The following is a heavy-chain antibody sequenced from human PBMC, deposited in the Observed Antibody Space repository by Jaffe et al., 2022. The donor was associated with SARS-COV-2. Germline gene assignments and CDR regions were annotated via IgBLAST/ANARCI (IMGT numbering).Heavy chain of an antibody. CDR1: GFTFDDYA. D-gene: IGHD3-22*01. CDR3: AKDIWRKDYYDSSGYLSYYGMDV. Sequence: EVQLVESGGGLVQPGRSLRLSCAASGFTFDDYAMHWVRQAPGKGLEWVSGISWNSGSIGYADSVKGRFTISRDNAKNSLYLQMNSLRAEDTALYYCAKDIWRKDYYDSSGYLSYYGMDVWGQGTTVTVSS. J-gene: IGHJ6*02. V-gene: IGHV3-9*01. CDR2: ISWNSGSI.